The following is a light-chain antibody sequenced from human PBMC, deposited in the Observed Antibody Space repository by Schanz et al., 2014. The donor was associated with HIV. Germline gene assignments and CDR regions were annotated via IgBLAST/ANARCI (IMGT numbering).Light chain of an antibody. Sequence: EIVLTQSPGSLSLSPGGRATLSCGASQRLSSSYLAWYRQKRDQPPRLVIYATSTRAAGIPDRFSGTGSGTDFTLTISSLEPEDFAVYYCQYFGNSGGTFGGGTKVEIK. V-gene: IGKV3-20*01. J-gene: IGKJ4*01. CDR1: QRLSSSY. CDR2: ATS. CDR3: QYFGNSGGT.